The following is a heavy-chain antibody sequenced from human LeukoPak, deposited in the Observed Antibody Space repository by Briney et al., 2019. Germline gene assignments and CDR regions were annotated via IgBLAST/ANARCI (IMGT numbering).Heavy chain of an antibody. V-gene: IGHV3-23*01. Sequence: GGSLRLSCAASGFTFSAFGMNWVRQAPGKGLEWVSTITKSGDSTYYVDSVKGRFTISRDNAKASLYLQMNSLRAEDTALYYCAKGGNYGSYNWFDPWGQGTLVTVSS. CDR1: GFTFSAFG. J-gene: IGHJ5*02. CDR3: AKGGNYGSYNWFDP. D-gene: IGHD3-10*01. CDR2: ITKSGDST.